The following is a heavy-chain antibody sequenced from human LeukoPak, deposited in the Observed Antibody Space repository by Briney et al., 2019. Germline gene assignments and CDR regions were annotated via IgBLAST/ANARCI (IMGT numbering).Heavy chain of an antibody. CDR1: GFTVSSNF. D-gene: IGHD3-10*01. CDR3: ARLIRGSGTYFNYEYFQH. V-gene: IGHV3-53*01. Sequence: GGSLRLSCAASGFTVSSNFMSWVRQAPGKGLEWVSVIYSGDTTYYADSLKGRFTISRDSSKNTLYLQMNSLRADDTAVYYCARLIRGSGTYFNYEYFQHWGQGTLVTVSS. CDR2: IYSGDTT. J-gene: IGHJ1*01.